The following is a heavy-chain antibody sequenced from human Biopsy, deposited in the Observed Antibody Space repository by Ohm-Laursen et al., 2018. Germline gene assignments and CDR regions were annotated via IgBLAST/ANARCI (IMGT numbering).Heavy chain of an antibody. J-gene: IGHJ5*02. Sequence: SVKVSCKTSGYNFISYSINWVRQARGQGLEWMGWMIPSSGKTGYAQRFQGRVTLTMNTSISTAYMELSGLRSEDTAVYFCARGYSRRVSIFEASIYWFDTWGQGTLVTVSS. V-gene: IGHV1-8*01. CDR3: ARGYSRRVSIFEASIYWFDT. D-gene: IGHD6-6*01. CDR2: MIPSSGKT. CDR1: GYNFISYS.